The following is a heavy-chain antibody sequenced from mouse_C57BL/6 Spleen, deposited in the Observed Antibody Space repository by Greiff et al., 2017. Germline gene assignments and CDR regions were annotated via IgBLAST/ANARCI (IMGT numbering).Heavy chain of an antibody. CDR1: GYSFTGYY. V-gene: IGHV1-42*01. CDR3: ANYDYDVGAWFAY. J-gene: IGHJ3*01. D-gene: IGHD2-4*01. CDR2: INPSTGGT. Sequence: EVQLQQSGPELVKPGASVKISCKASGYSFTGYYMNWVKQSPEKSLEWIGEINPSTGGTTYNQKFKAKATLTVDKSSSTAYMQLKSLTSEDSAVYCCANYDYDVGAWFAYWGQGTLVTVSA.